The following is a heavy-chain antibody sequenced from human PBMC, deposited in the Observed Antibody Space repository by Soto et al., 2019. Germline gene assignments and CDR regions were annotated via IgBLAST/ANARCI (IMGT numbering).Heavy chain of an antibody. D-gene: IGHD3-22*01. V-gene: IGHV3-33*01. CDR3: ARVPTYYYDSSGVSFDY. Sequence: QVQLVESGGGVVHPGRSLRLSCAASGFTFSSYGMHWVRQAPGKGLEWVAVIWYDGSNKYYADSVKDRFTISRDNSMNTLYRQMNSQRAEDTAVYYCARVPTYYYDSSGVSFDYWGQGTLVTVSS. CDR1: GFTFSSYG. J-gene: IGHJ4*02. CDR2: IWYDGSNK.